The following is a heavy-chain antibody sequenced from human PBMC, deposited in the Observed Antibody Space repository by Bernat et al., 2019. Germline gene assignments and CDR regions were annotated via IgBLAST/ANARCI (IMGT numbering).Heavy chain of an antibody. CDR3: AKDKRPGYCSGGSCSGPLDY. CDR1: GFTFSSYG. V-gene: IGHV3-30*18. D-gene: IGHD2-15*01. CDR2: ISYDGSNK. J-gene: IGHJ4*02. Sequence: QVQLVESGGGVVQPGRSLRLSCAASGFTFSSYGMHWVRQAPGKGLEWVAVISYDGSNKYYADSVKGRFTISRDNSKNTLYLQMNSLRAEDTAVYYWAKDKRPGYCSGGSCSGPLDYWGQGTLVTVSS.